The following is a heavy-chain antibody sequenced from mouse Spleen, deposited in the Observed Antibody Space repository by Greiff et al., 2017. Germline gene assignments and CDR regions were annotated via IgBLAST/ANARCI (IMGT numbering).Heavy chain of an antibody. Sequence: VQLQESGPGLVAPSQSLSITCTVSGFSLTSYAISWVRQPPGKGLEWLGVIWTGGGTNYNSALKSRLSISKDNSKSQVFLKMNSLQTDDTARYYCARTEYGNSYWYFDVWGAGTTVTVSS. V-gene: IGHV2-9-1*01. CDR1: GFSLTSYA. CDR3: ARTEYGNSYWYFDV. J-gene: IGHJ1*01. CDR2: IWTGGGT. D-gene: IGHD2-10*02.